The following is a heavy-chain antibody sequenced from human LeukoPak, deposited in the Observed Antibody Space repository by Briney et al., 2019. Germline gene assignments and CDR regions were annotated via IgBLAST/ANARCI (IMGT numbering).Heavy chain of an antibody. V-gene: IGHV3-23*01. D-gene: IGHD4-23*01. CDR3: AKGHDYGGNDYYYGMDV. CDR1: GFTFSSYA. J-gene: IGHJ6*02. CDR2: ISGSGGST. Sequence: GGSLRLSCAASGFTFSSYAMSWVRQAPGKGLEWVSAISGSGGSTYYADSVKGRFTISRDNSKNTLYLQMNSLRAEDTAVYYCAKGHDYGGNDYYYGMDVWGQGTTVTVSS.